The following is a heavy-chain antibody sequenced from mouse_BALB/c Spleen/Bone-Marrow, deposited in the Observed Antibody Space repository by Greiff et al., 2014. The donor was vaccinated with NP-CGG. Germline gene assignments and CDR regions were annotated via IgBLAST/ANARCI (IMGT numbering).Heavy chain of an antibody. CDR3: AREARPGAWLPN. CDR1: GYTFTSYT. V-gene: IGHV1-4*02. Sequence: QVQLQQPGAELARPGASVKMSCKASGYTFTSYTIQWVKRRPGQGLEWVGYIVPSSGYTEYNQKFKDKTTLTADKSSSTAYMQLSSLTSADAAVYYCAREARPGAWLPNWGQGTLVTVSA. CDR2: IVPSSGYT. J-gene: IGHJ3*01.